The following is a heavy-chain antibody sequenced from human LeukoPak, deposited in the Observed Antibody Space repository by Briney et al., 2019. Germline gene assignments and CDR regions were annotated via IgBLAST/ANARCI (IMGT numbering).Heavy chain of an antibody. J-gene: IGHJ6*02. Sequence: GGSLRLSCAASGFTFSSYSMNWVRQAPGKGLEWVSSISSSSSYIYYADSVKGRFTISRDNAKNSLYLQMNSLRAEDTAVYYCARDEPDIVVVPAAAQAYYYYGMDVWGQGTTVTVSS. V-gene: IGHV3-21*01. D-gene: IGHD2-2*01. CDR3: ARDEPDIVVVPAAAQAYYYYGMDV. CDR1: GFTFSSYS. CDR2: ISSSSSYI.